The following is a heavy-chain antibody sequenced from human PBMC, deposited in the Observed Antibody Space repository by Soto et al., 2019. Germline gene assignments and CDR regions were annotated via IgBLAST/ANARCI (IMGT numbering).Heavy chain of an antibody. D-gene: IGHD4-17*01. CDR3: ARHRPTVTSFDY. Sequence: PSETLSLTCTVSGGSISSSSYYWGWIRQPPGKGLEWIGSIYYSGSTYYNPSLKSRVTISVDTSKNQFSLKLTSVTAADTAVYSCARHRPTVTSFDYWGQGTLVTVYS. J-gene: IGHJ4*02. CDR2: IYYSGST. V-gene: IGHV4-39*01. CDR1: GGSISSSSYY.